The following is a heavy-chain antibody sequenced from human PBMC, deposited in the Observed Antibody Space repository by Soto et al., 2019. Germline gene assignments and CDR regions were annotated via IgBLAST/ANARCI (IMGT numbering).Heavy chain of an antibody. CDR1: GFTFSSYG. CDR2: IWYDGSNK. Sequence: QVQLVESGGGVVQPGRSLRLSCAASGFTFSSYGMHWVRQAPGKGLEWVAVIWYDGSNKYYADSVKGRFTISRDNSKNTLYLQMNSLRAEDTAVYYCARPHTMIVGSTCDFDYWGQGTLVTVSS. J-gene: IGHJ4*02. CDR3: ARPHTMIVGSTCDFDY. V-gene: IGHV3-33*01. D-gene: IGHD3-22*01.